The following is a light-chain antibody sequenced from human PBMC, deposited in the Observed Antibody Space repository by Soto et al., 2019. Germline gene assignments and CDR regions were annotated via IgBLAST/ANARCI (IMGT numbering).Light chain of an antibody. J-gene: IGLJ1*01. V-gene: IGLV2-14*01. CDR2: DVS. Sequence: QSALTQPAPVSGSPGQSITISCTGTSSDVGGYNYVSWYQQHPGKAPKLMIYDVSNRPSGVSNRFSGSKSGNTASLTISGLQAEDEADYYCSSYTSSLYGFGTGTKVTVL. CDR1: SSDVGGYNY. CDR3: SSYTSSLYG.